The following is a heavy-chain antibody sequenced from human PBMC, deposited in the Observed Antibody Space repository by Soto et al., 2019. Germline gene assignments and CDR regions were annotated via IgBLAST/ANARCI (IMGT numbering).Heavy chain of an antibody. J-gene: IGHJ3*02. D-gene: IGHD1-26*01. CDR1: GFTFSSYA. V-gene: IGHV3-30-3*01. CDR2: ISYDGSNK. Sequence: QVQLVESGGGVVQPGRSLRLSCAASGFTFSSYAMHWVRQAPGKGLEWVAVISYDGSNKYYADSVKGRFTISRDNSKNTLYLQMNSLRAEDTAVYYCAREGLELYGAFDTWGRGTMVTVSS. CDR3: AREGLELYGAFDT.